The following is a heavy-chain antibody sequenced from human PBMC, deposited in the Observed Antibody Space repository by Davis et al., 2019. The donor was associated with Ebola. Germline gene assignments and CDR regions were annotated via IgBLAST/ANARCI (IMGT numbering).Heavy chain of an antibody. V-gene: IGHV4-34*01. CDR2: INHSGST. J-gene: IGHJ3*02. D-gene: IGHD5-18*01. Sequence: PSETLSLTCAVYGGSFSGYYWSWIRQPPGKGLEWIGEINHSGSTNYNPSLKSRVTISVDTSKNQFSLKLSSVTAADTAVYYCARGGERYSYGSRRAFDIWGQGTMVTVSS. CDR1: GGSFSGYY. CDR3: ARGGERYSYGSRRAFDI.